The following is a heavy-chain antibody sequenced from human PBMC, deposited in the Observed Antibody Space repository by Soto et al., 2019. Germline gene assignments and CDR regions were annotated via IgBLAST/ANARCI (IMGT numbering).Heavy chain of an antibody. CDR3: TRQHLDVPVASAIDY. Sequence: EVQLVESGGGLVQPGGSLKLSCAASGFTFSGSTIHWVRQTSGKGLEWVGRIPSKTNTYATAYAASVKGRFTISRDDSKNTAYLQMNSLXTEDTAVYYCTRQHLDVPVASAIDYWGQGTLVTVSS. J-gene: IGHJ4*02. D-gene: IGHD6-19*01. V-gene: IGHV3-73*02. CDR2: IPSKTNTYAT. CDR1: GFTFSGST.